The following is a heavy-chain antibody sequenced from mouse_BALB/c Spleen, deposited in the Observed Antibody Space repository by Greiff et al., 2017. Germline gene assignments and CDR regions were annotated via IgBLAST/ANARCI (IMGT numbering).Heavy chain of an antibody. CDR3: NAMITTDYYAMDY. CDR1: GFNIKDYY. Sequence: VHVKQSGAELVRSGASVKLSCTASGFNIKDYYMHWVKQRPEQGLEWIGWIDPENGDTEYAPKFQGKATMTADTSSNTAYLQLSSLTSEDTAVYYCNAMITTDYYAMDYWGQGTSVTVSS. D-gene: IGHD2-4*01. CDR2: IDPENGDT. J-gene: IGHJ4*01. V-gene: IGHV14-4*02.